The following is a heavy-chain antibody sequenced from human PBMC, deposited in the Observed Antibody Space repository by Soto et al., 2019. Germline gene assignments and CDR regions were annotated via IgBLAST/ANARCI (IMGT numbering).Heavy chain of an antibody. CDR2: IYAGDSEI. J-gene: IGHJ4*02. CDR1: GYSFIIYW. D-gene: IGHD3-22*01. V-gene: IGHV5-51*01. CDR3: SRHTSDRYGPDF. Sequence: PGESLKISCKGSGYSFIIYWIGWVRQMPGKGLELMGIIYAGDSEIRYSPSFQGQVTISVDRAMSTAYLQWRSLKASDTAMYYCSRHTSDRYGPDFWGPGTLVTVSS.